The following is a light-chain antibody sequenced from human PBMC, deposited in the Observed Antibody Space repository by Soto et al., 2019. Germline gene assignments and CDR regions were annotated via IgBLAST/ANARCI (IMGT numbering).Light chain of an antibody. CDR2: DTS. CDR1: QGIGDT. V-gene: IGKV3-15*01. J-gene: IGKJ4*01. CDR3: QPYNGWPLT. Sequence: EVVMRQSPATLSVSPGGGATLSCRASQGIGDTLAWYQHKPGQTPRLLIYDTSTRATGVPARFSGIRSGAKFTLTITSLQSEAFAVYYCQPYNGWPLTFGGGTKVDIK.